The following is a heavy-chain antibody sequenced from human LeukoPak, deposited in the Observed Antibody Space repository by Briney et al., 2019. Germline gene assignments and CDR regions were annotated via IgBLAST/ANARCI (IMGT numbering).Heavy chain of an antibody. CDR3: ARDVFSGKGSSWYREHRFDP. CDR1: GFTFSSYS. J-gene: IGHJ5*02. Sequence: GGSLRLSCAASGFTFSSYSMNWVRQAPGKGLEWVSSISSSSSYIYYADSVKGRFTISRDNAKNSLYLQMNSLRAEDTAVYYCARDVFSGKGSSWYREHRFDPWGQGTLVTVSS. CDR2: ISSSSSYI. V-gene: IGHV3-21*01. D-gene: IGHD6-13*01.